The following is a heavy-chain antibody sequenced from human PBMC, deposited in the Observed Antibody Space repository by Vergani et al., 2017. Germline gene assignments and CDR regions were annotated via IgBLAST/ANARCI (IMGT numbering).Heavy chain of an antibody. V-gene: IGHV1-69*11. CDR3: AKGELYYDFWSGYVY. Sequence: QVQLVQSGAEVKKPGSSVKVSCKASGGTFSSYAISWVRQAPGQGLEWMGRIIPILGTANYAQKFQGRVTITADESTSTAYMELSSLRSEDTALYYCAKGELYYDFWSGYVYWGQGTLVTVSS. J-gene: IGHJ4*02. CDR1: GGTFSSYA. D-gene: IGHD3-3*01. CDR2: IIPILGTA.